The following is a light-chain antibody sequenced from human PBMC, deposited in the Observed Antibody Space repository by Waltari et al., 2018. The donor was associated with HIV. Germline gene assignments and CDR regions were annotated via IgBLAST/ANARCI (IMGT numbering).Light chain of an antibody. V-gene: IGLV1-47*01. CDR1: SSNIERNF. J-gene: IGLJ2*01. Sequence: QSLVTQPPSASGTPGRRVTISCSEGSSNIERNFVYCYHKFPEKATQPRIYRDNQRPAWVPVRFSGSKDGTSSSLASSGIQSDEEAAYHCATWEDSLGGYVVFGGGTKLTVL. CDR2: RDN. CDR3: ATWEDSLGGYVV.